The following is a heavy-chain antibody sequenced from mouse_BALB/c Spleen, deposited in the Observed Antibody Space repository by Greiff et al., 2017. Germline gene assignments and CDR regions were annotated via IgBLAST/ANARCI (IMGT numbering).Heavy chain of an antibody. Sequence: QVQLQQSGAELVKPGASVKLSCKASGYTFTSYYMYWVKQRPGQGLEWIGEINPSNGGTNFNEKFKSKATLTVDKSSSTAYMQLSSLTSEDSAVYYCTRGETVDYWGQGTSVTVSS. J-gene: IGHJ4*01. CDR2: INPSNGGT. CDR1: GYTFTSYY. CDR3: TRGETVDY. D-gene: IGHD4-1*01. V-gene: IGHV1S81*02.